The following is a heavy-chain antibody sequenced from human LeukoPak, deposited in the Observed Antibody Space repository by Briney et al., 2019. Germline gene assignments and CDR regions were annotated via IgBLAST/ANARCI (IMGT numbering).Heavy chain of an antibody. J-gene: IGHJ5*02. CDR2: ISGGSRTI. CDR3: ARAGQSDH. V-gene: IGHV3-11*01. CDR1: GFTFTDYY. Sequence: PGGSLRLSCAASGFTFTDYYMNWIRQAPGKGLEWVSSISGGSRTINYADSVKGRFTTSRDDAKNSLFLQMNSLRAEDTAVYYCARAGQSDHWGQGALVTVSS.